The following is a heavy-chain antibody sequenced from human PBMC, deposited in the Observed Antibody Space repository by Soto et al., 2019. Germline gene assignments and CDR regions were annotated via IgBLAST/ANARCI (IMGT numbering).Heavy chain of an antibody. CDR2: IKQEGSEK. V-gene: IGHV3-7*03. Sequence: WWSLRLSCSASVFTFSSYWMSWFRQAPGKGLEWVANIKQEGSEKYYMDSVKGRFTISRDNAKNSLYLQMISLRVDDTAVYYCARRYSSTFDIWGQGTMVTVS. CDR1: VFTFSSYW. D-gene: IGHD5-18*01. J-gene: IGHJ3*02. CDR3: ARRYSSTFDI.